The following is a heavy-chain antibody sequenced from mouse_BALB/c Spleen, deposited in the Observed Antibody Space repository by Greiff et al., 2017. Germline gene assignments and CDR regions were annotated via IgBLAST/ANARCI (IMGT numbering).Heavy chain of an antibody. CDR3: ARLFYTTRRYFDD. D-gene: IGHD1-1*01. J-gene: IGHJ2*01. CDR2: ISSGGSYT. CDR1: GFTFSSYG. Sequence: EVHLVESGGDLVKPGGSLKLSCAASGFTFSSYGMSWVRQTPDKRLEWVATISSGGSYTYYPDSVKGRFTISRDNAKNTLYLQMSSLKSEDTAMYYCARLFYTTRRYFDDWGQGTTLTVSA. V-gene: IGHV5-6*01.